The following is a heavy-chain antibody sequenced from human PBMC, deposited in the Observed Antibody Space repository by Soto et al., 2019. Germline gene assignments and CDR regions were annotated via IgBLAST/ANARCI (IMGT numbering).Heavy chain of an antibody. J-gene: IGHJ3*02. CDR2: ISGSGGST. Sequence: GGSLRLSCAASGFTFSSYAMSWVRQAPGKGLEWVSAISGSGGSTYYADSVKGRFTISRDNSKNTLYLQMNSLRAEDTAVYYCASYYDTLDWGAGDAFDIWGQGTMVTVSS. D-gene: IGHD3-9*01. V-gene: IGHV3-23*01. CDR3: ASYYDTLDWGAGDAFDI. CDR1: GFTFSSYA.